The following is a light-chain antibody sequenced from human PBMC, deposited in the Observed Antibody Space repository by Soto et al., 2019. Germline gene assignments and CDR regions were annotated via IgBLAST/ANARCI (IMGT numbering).Light chain of an antibody. CDR1: SSDVGAYNY. CDR3: CSYTSSSTLYV. V-gene: IGLV2-14*01. Sequence: QSALTQPASVSGSPGQSITISCTGTSSDVGAYNYVSWYQQHPGKAPKLMIYEVSNRPSGVSNRCSGSKSGNTASLTISGLQAEDEADYYCCSYTSSSTLYVFGTGTKLTVL. J-gene: IGLJ1*01. CDR2: EVS.